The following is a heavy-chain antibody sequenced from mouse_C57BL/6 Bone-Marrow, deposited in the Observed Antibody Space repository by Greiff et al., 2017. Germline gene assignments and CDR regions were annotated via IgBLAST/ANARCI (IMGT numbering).Heavy chain of an antibody. V-gene: IGHV5-12*01. CDR3: ARHDYGSAWFAY. CDR1: GFTFSDYY. CDR2: ISNGGGST. Sequence: EVKVVESGGGLVQPGGSLKLSCAASGFTFSDYYMYWVRQTPEKRLEWVAYISNGGGSTYYPDTVKGRFTISRDNAKNTLYLQMSRLKSEDTAMYYCARHDYGSAWFAYWGQGTLVTVSA. D-gene: IGHD2-4*01. J-gene: IGHJ3*01.